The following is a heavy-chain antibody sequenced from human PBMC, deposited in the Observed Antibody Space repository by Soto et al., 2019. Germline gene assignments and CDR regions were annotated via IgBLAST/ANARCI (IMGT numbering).Heavy chain of an antibody. Sequence: ASVKVSCKPSGYTLNTYYLHWVRQAPGQGLEWMGIIHPSGGGSTYAQKFLGRVTMTRDTSTSTVFMELSSLRSADTAVYYCARGRQQLVNHDAFDIWGQGTMVTVSS. CDR1: GYTLNTYY. CDR2: IHPSGGGS. J-gene: IGHJ3*02. V-gene: IGHV1-46*02. CDR3: ARGRQQLVNHDAFDI. D-gene: IGHD6-13*01.